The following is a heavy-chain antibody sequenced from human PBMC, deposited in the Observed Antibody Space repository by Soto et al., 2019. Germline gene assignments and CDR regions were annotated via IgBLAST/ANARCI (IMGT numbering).Heavy chain of an antibody. CDR1: GGTFSSYA. J-gene: IGHJ6*02. CDR3: AREMKAAAGIDYYYGMDV. Sequence: ASVKVSCKASGGTFSSYAISWVRQAPGQGLEWMGGIIPIFGTTNYAQKFQGRVTITADESTSTAYMELSSLRSEDTAVYYCAREMKAAAGIDYYYGMDVWGQGTTVTVSS. CDR2: IIPIFGTT. V-gene: IGHV1-69*13. D-gene: IGHD6-13*01.